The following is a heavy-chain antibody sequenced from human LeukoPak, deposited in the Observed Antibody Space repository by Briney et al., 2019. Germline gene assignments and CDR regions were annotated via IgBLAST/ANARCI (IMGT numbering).Heavy chain of an antibody. CDR1: GGSISNYH. CDR3: ARRDISSGWSFDY. V-gene: IGHV4-4*07. J-gene: IGHJ4*02. CDR2: IHTSGSP. Sequence: SDTLSLTCTVSGGSISNYHWSWIRQPAGKGLEWISQIHTSGSPNYNPPLKSRVTMSIDTPENQLSLTIRSVTAADTAVYYCARRDISSGWSFDYWGQGILVTVSS. D-gene: IGHD6-19*01.